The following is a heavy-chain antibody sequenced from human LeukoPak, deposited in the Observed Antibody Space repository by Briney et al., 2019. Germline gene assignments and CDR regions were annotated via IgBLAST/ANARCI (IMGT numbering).Heavy chain of an antibody. J-gene: IGHJ6*03. CDR2: VSPNTGGT. V-gene: IGHV1-2*02. CDR1: RHTFTGYY. CDR3: ATLNSSLSPFDFFMDV. Sequence: ASVTVSCKASRHTFTGYYLHWVRQAPGQRLEWMGWVSPNTGGTNYAQKFQDRVTMSRDTSTFTAYMHLSSLRSDDAAVYYCATLNSSLSPFDFFMDVWGKGTTVAVSS.